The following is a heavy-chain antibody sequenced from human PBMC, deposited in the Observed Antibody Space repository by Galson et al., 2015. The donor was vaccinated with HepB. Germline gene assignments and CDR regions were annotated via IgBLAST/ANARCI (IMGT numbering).Heavy chain of an antibody. Sequence: SLRLSCAASGFTFSGYRMHWVRQAPGKGLVWVSRIEGDGIGTTYADSVKGRFTISRDNAKNTLYLQMNSLRAEDTAVYYCARDREIGWVDYWGQGTLVTVSS. CDR2: IEGDGIGT. J-gene: IGHJ4*02. V-gene: IGHV3-74*01. CDR3: ARDREIGWVDY. D-gene: IGHD1-26*01. CDR1: GFTFSGYR.